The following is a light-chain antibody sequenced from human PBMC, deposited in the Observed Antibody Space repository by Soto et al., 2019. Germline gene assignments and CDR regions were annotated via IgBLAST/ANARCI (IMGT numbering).Light chain of an antibody. CDR1: QSVLYSSSNKNF. J-gene: IGKJ2*01. V-gene: IGKV4-1*01. CDR2: WAS. CDR3: QQYYNPPYT. Sequence: DIVMTQSPDSLAVSLGERATINCKSSQSVLYSSSNKNFLAWYQQKPGQPPKLLIYWASTRESGVPDRFSGSGSGTDFTLTINSLQAEDVAVYYCQQYYNPPYTFGQGTKLEIK.